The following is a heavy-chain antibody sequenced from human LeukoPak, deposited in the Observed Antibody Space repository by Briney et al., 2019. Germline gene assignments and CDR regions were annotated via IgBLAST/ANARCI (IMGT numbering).Heavy chain of an antibody. Sequence: PSETLSLTSTVAGYSISSDYYWGWIRQPPGKGLQWIGSSYHSGTTYYNPSLESRVTISVDTSKNQFSLKVSSLTAADTAVHYCARIRATEFDYWGQGTLVTVSS. V-gene: IGHV4-38-2*02. CDR3: ARIRATEFDY. CDR2: SYHSGTT. J-gene: IGHJ4*02. CDR1: GYSISSDYY. D-gene: IGHD3-3*02.